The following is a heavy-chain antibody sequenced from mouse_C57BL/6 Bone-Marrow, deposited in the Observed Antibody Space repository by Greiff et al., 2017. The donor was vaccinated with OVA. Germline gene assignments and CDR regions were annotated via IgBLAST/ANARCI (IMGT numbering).Heavy chain of an antibody. Sequence: VQLQQSGPELVKPGASVKISCKASGYTFTDYYMNWVKQSHGKSLEWIGDINPNNGGTSYNQKFKGKATLTVDKSSSTAYMELRSLTSEDSAVYYCARYDYDRAYWGQGTLVTVSA. CDR2: INPNNGGT. CDR1: GYTFTDYY. J-gene: IGHJ3*01. D-gene: IGHD2-4*01. CDR3: ARYDYDRAY. V-gene: IGHV1-26*01.